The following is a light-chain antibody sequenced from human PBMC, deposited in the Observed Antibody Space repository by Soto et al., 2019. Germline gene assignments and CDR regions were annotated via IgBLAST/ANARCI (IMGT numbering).Light chain of an antibody. CDR3: SSYTSSRDV. CDR1: SSDVGGYNY. J-gene: IGLJ1*01. CDR2: DVS. Sequence: ALTQPSSVSGSPGQSITISCTGTSSDVGGYNYVSWYQQHPGKAPKLMIYDVSNRPSGVSNRFPGSKSGNTASLTISGLQAEDEADYYCSSYTSSRDVFGTGTKVTVL. V-gene: IGLV2-14*01.